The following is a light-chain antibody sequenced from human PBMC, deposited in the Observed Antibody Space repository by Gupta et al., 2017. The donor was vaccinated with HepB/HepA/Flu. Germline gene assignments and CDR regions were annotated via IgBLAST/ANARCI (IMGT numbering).Light chain of an antibody. CDR1: QGIRIV. CDR2: AAS. J-gene: IGKJ1*01. Sequence: DSHLTQSPPSLSASVGDRVTITRRTSQGIRIVLGWYQQKPGTAPKRLIYAASSMQSGVPSRFSGSGSGTEFTLTIGSLQPEDFAAYYCLQHNNYPWTFGQGTKVEI. CDR3: LQHNNYPWT. V-gene: IGKV1-17*01.